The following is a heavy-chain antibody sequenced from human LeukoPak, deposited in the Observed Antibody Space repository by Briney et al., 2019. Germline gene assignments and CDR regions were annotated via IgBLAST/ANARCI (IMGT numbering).Heavy chain of an antibody. CDR3: ARAVNYFDY. CDR2: INPSGGST. V-gene: IGHV1-46*01. J-gene: IGHJ4*02. CDR1: GYAFTSYY. Sequence: ASVKVSCKASGYAFTSYYMHWVRQAPGQGLEWMGIINPSGGSTTYARKFQGRVTMTRDTSTSTVYMELSSLRSDDTAVYYCARAVNYFDYWGQGALVTVSS. D-gene: IGHD3-22*01.